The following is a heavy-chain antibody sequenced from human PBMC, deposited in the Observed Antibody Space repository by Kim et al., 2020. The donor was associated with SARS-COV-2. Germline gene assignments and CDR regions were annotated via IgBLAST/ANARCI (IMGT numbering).Heavy chain of an antibody. D-gene: IGHD6-13*01. CDR2: IYPGDSDT. J-gene: IGHJ5*02. CDR3: ARQGFQQLVGGGTDNWFDP. V-gene: IGHV5-51*01. Sequence: GESLKISCKSSGYSFTSYWIGWVRQMPGKGLEWMGIIYPGDSDTRYSPSFQGQVTISADKSISTAYLQWSSLKASDTAMYYCARQGFQQLVGGGTDNWFDPWGQGTLVTVSS. CDR1: GYSFTSYW.